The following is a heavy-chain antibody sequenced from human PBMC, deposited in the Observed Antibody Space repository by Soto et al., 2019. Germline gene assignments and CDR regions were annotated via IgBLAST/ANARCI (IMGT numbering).Heavy chain of an antibody. V-gene: IGHV4-31*11. D-gene: IGHD3-22*01. Sequence: SETLSLTCAVSGGSISSGGYYWSWIRQHPGKGLEWIGYIYYSGSTYYNPSLKSRVTISVDTSKNQFSLKLSSVTAADTAVYYCARERNYDSSGYSYYYGMDVWGQGTTVTVSS. CDR2: IYYSGST. CDR3: ARERNYDSSGYSYYYGMDV. CDR1: GGSISSGGYY. J-gene: IGHJ6*02.